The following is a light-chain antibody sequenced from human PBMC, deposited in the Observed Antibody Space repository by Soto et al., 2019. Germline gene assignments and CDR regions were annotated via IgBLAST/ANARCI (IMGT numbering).Light chain of an antibody. CDR1: SCNIGAGYD. J-gene: IGLJ1*01. Sequence: QSVLTQPPSVSGAPGQRVTISCTGSSCNIGAGYDVHWYQQLPGTAPKLLIYANSNRPSGVPDRFSDSKSGTTASLAITGLQAEYEADYYCQSYASSRTQVFGTGTKLTVL. V-gene: IGLV1-40*01. CDR2: ANS. CDR3: QSYASSRTQV.